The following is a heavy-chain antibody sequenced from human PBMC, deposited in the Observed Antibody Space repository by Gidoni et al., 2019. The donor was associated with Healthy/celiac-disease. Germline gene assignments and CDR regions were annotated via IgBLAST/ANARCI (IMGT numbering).Heavy chain of an antibody. Sequence: EVQLVESGGGLVQPGGSLRLSCAASGFTFSSYLMSWVRPDPGKGLDWVDNIKQDGSEKYYVDSVKGRFTISRDNAKNSLYLQMNSLRAEDTAVYYCATIAAAGTVLDYYYYMDVWGKGTTVTVSS. D-gene: IGHD6-13*01. CDR1: GFTFSSYL. J-gene: IGHJ6*03. CDR2: IKQDGSEK. V-gene: IGHV3-7*01. CDR3: ATIAAAGTVLDYYYYMDV.